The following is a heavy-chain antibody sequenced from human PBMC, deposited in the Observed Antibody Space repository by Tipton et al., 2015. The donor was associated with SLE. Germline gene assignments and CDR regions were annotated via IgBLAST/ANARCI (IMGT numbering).Heavy chain of an antibody. CDR1: GFTFASST. Sequence: QLVQSGAEVKKPGTSVRVSCKASGFTFASSTLQWMRQSRGQRLEWMGWIVVGSGDTDYAQRFQERLTITRDMSTNTVYMELSSLTFEDTAVYYCAKHSVGVLPSSLDSWGQGTLVTASS. CDR2: IVVGSGDT. J-gene: IGHJ4*02. D-gene: IGHD2/OR15-2a*01. V-gene: IGHV1-58*01. CDR3: AKHSVGVLPSSLDS.